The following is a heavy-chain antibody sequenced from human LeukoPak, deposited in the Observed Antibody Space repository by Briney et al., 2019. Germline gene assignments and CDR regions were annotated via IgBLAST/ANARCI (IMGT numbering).Heavy chain of an antibody. V-gene: IGHV4-59*12. CDR1: SGAIGDSF. CDR2: MYYSRNT. CDR3: ARGLKWASGYDWGLEY. J-gene: IGHJ4*02. Sequence: SDTLSLTVSVSSGAIGDSFWSWIRQPPGRGLEGIGYMYYSRNTHYNPPLNSRVTLSVETSKNQFSLKLSSVTAADTAVYYCARGLKWASGYDWGLEYWGQGALVTASS. D-gene: IGHD5-12*01.